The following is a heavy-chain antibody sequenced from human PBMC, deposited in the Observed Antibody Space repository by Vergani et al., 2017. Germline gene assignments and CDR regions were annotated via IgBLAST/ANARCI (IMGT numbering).Heavy chain of an antibody. J-gene: IGHJ4*02. CDR2: INPTSGGT. V-gene: IGHV1-2*02. Sequence: QVQLVQSGAEVKKPGASVKVSCKASGYTFTGYYMHWVRPAPGQGLEWMGWINPTSGGTNYAQKFQGRVTMTRDTSISTPYMELSRLRSDDTAVYYCARDCRGVTETEYYFDYWGQGTLVTVSS. D-gene: IGHD4-23*01. CDR1: GYTFTGYY. CDR3: ARDCRGVTETEYYFDY.